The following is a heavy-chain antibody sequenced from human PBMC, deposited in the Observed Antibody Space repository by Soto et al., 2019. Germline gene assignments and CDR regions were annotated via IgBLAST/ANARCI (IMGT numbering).Heavy chain of an antibody. CDR1: GGTFSSYA. CDR2: IIPIFGTA. Sequence: SVKVSCKASGGTFSSYAISWVRQAPGQGLEWMGGIIPIFGTANYAQKFQGRVTITADESTSTAYMELSSLRSEDTAVYYCARDQDIVVVPAAFGWFDPWGQGTLVTVSS. D-gene: IGHD2-2*01. V-gene: IGHV1-69*13. J-gene: IGHJ5*02. CDR3: ARDQDIVVVPAAFGWFDP.